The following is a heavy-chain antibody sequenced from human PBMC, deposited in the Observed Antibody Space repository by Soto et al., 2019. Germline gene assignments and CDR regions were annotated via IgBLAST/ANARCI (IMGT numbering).Heavy chain of an antibody. CDR3: ARDKLSCSDSTPFDY. J-gene: IGHJ4*02. CDR1: GFTFSNYA. Sequence: EVQLVESGGGLVQPGGYLRLSCAASGFTFSNYAMNWVRQAPGKGLDWVSYISPSGGTIYYADSVKGRFTTSRDNAKNSLFLQVNSLRDEDTAIYYCARDKLSCSDSTPFDYWGRGTLVTVSS. D-gene: IGHD5-12*01. CDR2: ISPSGGTI. V-gene: IGHV3-48*02.